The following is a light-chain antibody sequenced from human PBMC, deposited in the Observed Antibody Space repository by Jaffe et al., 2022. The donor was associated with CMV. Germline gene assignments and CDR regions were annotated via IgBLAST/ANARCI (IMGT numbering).Light chain of an antibody. CDR1: QSVTSSY. Sequence: EIVLTQSPGTLSLSPGERVTLSCRASQSVTSSYLAWYQQKPGQAPRLLIYGASKRATGIPDRFSGSGSGTDFSFTISRLESEDFAVYFCLQYGDAPWTFGQGTKVEIK. J-gene: IGKJ1*01. CDR3: LQYGDAPWT. CDR2: GAS. V-gene: IGKV3-20*01.